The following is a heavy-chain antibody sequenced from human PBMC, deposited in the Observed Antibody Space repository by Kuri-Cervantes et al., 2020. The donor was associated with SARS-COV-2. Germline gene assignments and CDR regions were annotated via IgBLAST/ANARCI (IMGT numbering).Heavy chain of an antibody. CDR3: ARRGGGNWNYEGWFDP. V-gene: IGHV4-39*01. CDR1: AGSISSSSNY. J-gene: IGHJ5*02. CDR2: IYYSGST. Sequence: LSCTVSAGSISSSSNYWGRIRQPPGKGLEWFGRIYYSGSTDYNPSLKSRVTISVDTSKNQFSLKLSSVTAADTAVYYCARRGGGNWNYEGWFDPWGQGTLVTVSS. D-gene: IGHD1-7*01.